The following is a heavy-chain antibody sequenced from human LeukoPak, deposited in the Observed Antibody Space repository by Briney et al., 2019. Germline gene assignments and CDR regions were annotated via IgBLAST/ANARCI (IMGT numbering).Heavy chain of an antibody. CDR1: GGSISSYY. V-gene: IGHV4-59*01. CDR3: ARDRRYSSSNRRTTPYYYYYMDV. Sequence: NPSETLSLTCTVSGGSISSYYWSWIRQPPGKGLEWIGYIYYSGSTNYNPSLKSRVTISVDTSKNLFSLKVRFVTAADTAVYYCARDRRYSSSNRRTTPYYYYYMDVWGQGTLVTVSS. CDR2: IYYSGST. J-gene: IGHJ6*03. D-gene: IGHD6-6*01.